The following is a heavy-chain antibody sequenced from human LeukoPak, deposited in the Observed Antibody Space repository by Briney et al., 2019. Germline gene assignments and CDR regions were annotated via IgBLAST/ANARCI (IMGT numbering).Heavy chain of an antibody. CDR3: AREALIEGFYYYMDV. J-gene: IGHJ6*03. Sequence: SETLSLTCTVSGGSISSGSYYWSWIRQPAGKGLEWIGRFYTSGSTNYNPSLKSRVTVSVDTSQNQFSLKLSSVTAADTAVYYCAREALIEGFYYYMDVWGKGTTVTVSS. CDR1: GGSISSGSYY. CDR2: FYTSGST. D-gene: IGHD3-22*01. V-gene: IGHV4-61*02.